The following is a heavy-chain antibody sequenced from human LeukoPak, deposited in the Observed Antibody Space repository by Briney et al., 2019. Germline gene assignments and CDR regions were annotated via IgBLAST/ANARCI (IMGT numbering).Heavy chain of an antibody. Sequence: GGSLRLSCAASGFTFSSYGMNWVRQAPGKGLEWVAVISYDGSNKYYADSVKGRFTISRDNSKNTLYLQMNSLRAEDTAVYYCAKYWYYGSGSYAPRFDYWGQGTLVTDSS. J-gene: IGHJ4*02. D-gene: IGHD3-10*01. CDR1: GFTFSSYG. CDR2: ISYDGSNK. CDR3: AKYWYYGSGSYAPRFDY. V-gene: IGHV3-30*18.